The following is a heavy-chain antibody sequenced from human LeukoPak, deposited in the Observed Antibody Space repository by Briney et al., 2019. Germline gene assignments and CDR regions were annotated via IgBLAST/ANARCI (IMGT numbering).Heavy chain of an antibody. D-gene: IGHD2-8*01. J-gene: IGHJ4*02. CDR3: ARDGYCSNGVCFDY. CDR2: ISSNGATT. Sequence: GGSLRLSCVGSDFTFSEYSMTWVRQAPRKGLEWVSYISSNGATTYYADSVKGRFTIYRDNGKNSLFLLMNSLRVEDTAVYYCARDGYCSNGVCFDYWGQGIRVTVSS. V-gene: IGHV3-48*01. CDR1: DFTFSEYS.